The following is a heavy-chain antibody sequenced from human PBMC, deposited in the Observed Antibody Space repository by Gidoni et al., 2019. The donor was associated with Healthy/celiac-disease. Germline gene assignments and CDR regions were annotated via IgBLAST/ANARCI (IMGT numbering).Heavy chain of an antibody. CDR3: ARGGRYCSGGSCLYNWFDP. CDR2: IYYSGST. D-gene: IGHD2-15*01. CDR1: GGSISSSSYY. Sequence: QLQLQESGPGLVKPSETLSLTCTVSGGSISSSSYYWGWIRQPPGKGLEWIGSIYYSGSTYYNPSLKSRVTISVDTSKNQFSLKLSSVTAADTAVYYCARGGRYCSGGSCLYNWFDPWGQGTLVTVSS. V-gene: IGHV4-39*01. J-gene: IGHJ5*02.